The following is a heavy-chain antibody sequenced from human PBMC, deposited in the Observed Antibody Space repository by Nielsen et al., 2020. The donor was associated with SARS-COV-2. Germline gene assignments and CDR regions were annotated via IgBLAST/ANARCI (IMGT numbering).Heavy chain of an antibody. J-gene: IGHJ3*02. CDR3: ARGYYDYVTYAFDI. Sequence: GGSLRLSCAASGFTFSSYSMNWVRQAPGKGLEWVSYISSSSSTIYYADSVKGRFTISRDNAKNSLYLQMNSLRDEDTAVYYCARGYYDYVTYAFDIWGQGTMVTVSS. CDR2: ISSSSSTI. CDR1: GFTFSSYS. V-gene: IGHV3-48*02. D-gene: IGHD3-16*01.